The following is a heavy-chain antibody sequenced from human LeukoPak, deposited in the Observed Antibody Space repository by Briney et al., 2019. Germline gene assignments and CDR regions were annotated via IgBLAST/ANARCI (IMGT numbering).Heavy chain of an antibody. Sequence: SGGSLRLSCAASGFTFSSYAMHWVRQAPGKGLEWVAVISHDGSKKYYSDSVKGRFTISRDNSKNTLYLQMNSPRAEDTAMYYCAKDWGYDSGTYHDSWGQGTLVTVSS. CDR2: ISHDGSKK. CDR1: GFTFSSYA. CDR3: AKDWGYDSGTYHDS. V-gene: IGHV3-30*18. J-gene: IGHJ4*02. D-gene: IGHD3-10*01.